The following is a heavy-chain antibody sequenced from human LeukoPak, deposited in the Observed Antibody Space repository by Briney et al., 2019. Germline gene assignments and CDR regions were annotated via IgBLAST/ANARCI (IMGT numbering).Heavy chain of an antibody. CDR2: IYHSGST. J-gene: IGHJ4*02. Sequence: KSSETLSLTCAVSGVSISSDYWWTWVRQPPGKGLEWIGEIYHSGSTNYNPSLKSRVTMSVDKSKNQFSLKLTSVTAADTAVYYCARGGYLSYYFDFWGRGTPVPVSS. CDR1: GVSISSDYW. D-gene: IGHD1-1*01. CDR3: ARGGYLSYYFDF. V-gene: IGHV4-4*02.